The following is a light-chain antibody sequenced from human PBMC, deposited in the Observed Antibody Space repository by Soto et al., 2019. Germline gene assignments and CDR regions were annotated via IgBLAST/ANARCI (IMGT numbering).Light chain of an antibody. J-gene: IGKJ4*01. Sequence: EIVLTQSPGTLSLSPGERATLSCRASQSVSSSYLAWYQQKPGQAPRLLIYGASSRATGIPDRFSGSGSGTDFTLTISRLEPEDFAVYYCQRGPLTFGGGTKVDIK. V-gene: IGKV3-20*01. CDR1: QSVSSSY. CDR2: GAS. CDR3: QRGPLT.